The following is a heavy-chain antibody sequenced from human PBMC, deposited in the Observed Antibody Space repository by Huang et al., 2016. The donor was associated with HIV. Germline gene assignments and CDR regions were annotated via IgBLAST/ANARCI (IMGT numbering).Heavy chain of an antibody. J-gene: IGHJ4*02. CDR2: IRASGNTT. Sequence: EVHLLESGGGLVQPGGSLRLSCAASGFTFRSWVMSWVRQAPGKGLEVVSGIRASGNTTYYADSVKGRFTISRDNSKSTLYLQMSSLRGEDTAVYYCAKDNPVGATNYWGQGTLVTVSS. CDR3: AKDNPVGATNY. CDR1: GFTFRSWV. D-gene: IGHD1-26*01. V-gene: IGHV3-23*01.